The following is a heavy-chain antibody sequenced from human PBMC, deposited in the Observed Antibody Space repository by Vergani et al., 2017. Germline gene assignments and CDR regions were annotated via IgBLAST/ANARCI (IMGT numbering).Heavy chain of an antibody. D-gene: IGHD3-10*01. CDR1: GFTFSSYA. Sequence: EVQLLESGGGLVQPGGSLRLSCAASGFTFSSYAMSWVRQSPGKGLEWVSAISGSGGSTYYADSVKGRFTISRDNSKNTLYLQMNSMRAEDTAVYYCAKDPHYYGSGRFDYWGQGTLVTVSS. CDR2: ISGSGGST. CDR3: AKDPHYYGSGRFDY. V-gene: IGHV3-23*01. J-gene: IGHJ4*02.